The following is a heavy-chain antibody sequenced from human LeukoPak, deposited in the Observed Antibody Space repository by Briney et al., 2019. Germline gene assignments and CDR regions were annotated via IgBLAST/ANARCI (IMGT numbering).Heavy chain of an antibody. Sequence: PGGSLRLSCAASGFTFSTYAMSWVRQAPGKGLEWVSSISGSGGNTSYADSVKGRFTISRDTSKNTLYLQMNSLRAEDTAVYYCAKEDSSSWDQPRGGYFDCWGQGTLVTVSS. J-gene: IGHJ4*02. V-gene: IGHV3-23*01. D-gene: IGHD6-13*01. CDR1: GFTFSTYA. CDR3: AKEDSSSWDQPRGGYFDC. CDR2: ISGSGGNT.